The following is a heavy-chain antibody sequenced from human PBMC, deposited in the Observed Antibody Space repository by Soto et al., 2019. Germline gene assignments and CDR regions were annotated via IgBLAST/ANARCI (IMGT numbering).Heavy chain of an antibody. V-gene: IGHV4-39*01. D-gene: IGHD1-26*01. CDR3: ARPSGSYLYPFDY. CDR2: IYYSGST. CDR1: GGSISSSSYY. Sequence: QLQLQESGPGLVKPSETLSLTCTVSGGSISSSSYYWGWIRQPPGKGLEWIGRIYYSGSTYYNPSLKSRVTISVDTSKNQFSLKLSSVTAADTAVYYCARPSGSYLYPFDYWGQGTLVTVSS. J-gene: IGHJ4*02.